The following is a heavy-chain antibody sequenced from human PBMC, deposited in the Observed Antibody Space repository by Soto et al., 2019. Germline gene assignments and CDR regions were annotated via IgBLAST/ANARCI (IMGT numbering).Heavy chain of an antibody. CDR3: ARDYPYYDILRRGMDV. CDR1: GGTFSSYA. V-gene: IGHV1-69*12. Sequence: QVQLVQSGAEVKKPGSSVKVSCKASGGTFSSYAISWVRQAPGQGLEWMGGIIPIFGTANYAQKFQGRVTITADESTSTVYMELSSLRSEDTAVYYCARDYPYYDILRRGMDVWGQGTTVTVSS. D-gene: IGHD3-9*01. J-gene: IGHJ6*02. CDR2: IIPIFGTA.